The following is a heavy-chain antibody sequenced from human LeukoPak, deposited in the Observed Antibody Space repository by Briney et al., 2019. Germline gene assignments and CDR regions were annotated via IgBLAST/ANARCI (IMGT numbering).Heavy chain of an antibody. V-gene: IGHV1-69*04. CDR3: ARESYDSSGYYYYYGMDV. CDR2: IIPILGIA. D-gene: IGHD3-22*01. CDR1: GGTFSSYA. Sequence: SVKVSCKASGGTFSSYAISWLRQAPGQGLEWMGRIIPILGIANYAQKFQGRVTITADKSTSTAYMELSSLRSEDTAVYYCARESYDSSGYYYYYGMDVWGQGTTVTVSS. J-gene: IGHJ6*02.